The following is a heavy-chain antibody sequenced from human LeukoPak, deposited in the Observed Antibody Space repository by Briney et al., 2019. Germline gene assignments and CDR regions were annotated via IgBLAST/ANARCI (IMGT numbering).Heavy chain of an antibody. CDR1: GFTFSSYA. Sequence: GGSLRLSCAASGFTFSSYAMHWVRQAPGKGLEWVAVISYDGSNKYYADSVKGRFTISRDNSKNTLYLQMNSLRAEDTAVYYCARDVDIVATMESYFDYWGQGTLVTVSS. V-gene: IGHV3-30-3*01. J-gene: IGHJ4*02. CDR2: ISYDGSNK. CDR3: ARDVDIVATMESYFDY. D-gene: IGHD5-12*01.